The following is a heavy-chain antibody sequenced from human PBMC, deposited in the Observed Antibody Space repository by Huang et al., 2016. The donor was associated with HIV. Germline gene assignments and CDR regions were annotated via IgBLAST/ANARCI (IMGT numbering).Heavy chain of an antibody. J-gene: IGHJ5*01. CDR3: VRSRSSDVAWWFEY. CDR1: GYRFTAHI. D-gene: IGHD5-12*01. Sequence: VRLVQSGGGVRKPGASVRVSCKASGYRFTAHIIQWLQQAPGQGLQGLGWIKPEFGAVNYAHGCQGRVTRTGDIYYEVAHLDWRGLTSADSATYYCVRSRSSDVAWWFEYWGQGTQVIVS. CDR2: IKPEFGAV. V-gene: IGHV1-2*02.